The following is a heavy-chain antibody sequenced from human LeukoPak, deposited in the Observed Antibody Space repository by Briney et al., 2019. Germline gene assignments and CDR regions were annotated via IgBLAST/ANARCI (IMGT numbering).Heavy chain of an antibody. D-gene: IGHD5-18*01. V-gene: IGHV3-30*18. CDR1: GFTFSSYG. CDR3: AKAGVDTAMALDY. Sequence: GGSLRLSCAASGFTFSSYGMHRVRQAPGKGLEWVAVISYDGSNKYYADSVKGRFTISRDNSKNTLYLQMNSLRAEDTAVYYCAKAGVDTAMALDYWGQGTLVTVSS. J-gene: IGHJ4*02. CDR2: ISYDGSNK.